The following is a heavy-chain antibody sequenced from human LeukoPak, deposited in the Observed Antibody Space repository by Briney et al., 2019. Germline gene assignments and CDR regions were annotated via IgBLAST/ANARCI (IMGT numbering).Heavy chain of an antibody. CDR2: VYYTGST. D-gene: IGHD3-22*01. CDR3: ARLGYDSSGQYYYYMDV. V-gene: IGHV4-39*01. Sequence: SETLSLTCSVSGGSISTYNYYWGWIRQPPGKGLEWIGSVYYTGSTYHNPSLKSRVTMSVDTSRNQFSLRLSSVTAADAAVYYCARLGYDSSGQYYYYMDVWGKGTTVTIFS. J-gene: IGHJ6*03. CDR1: GGSISTYNYY.